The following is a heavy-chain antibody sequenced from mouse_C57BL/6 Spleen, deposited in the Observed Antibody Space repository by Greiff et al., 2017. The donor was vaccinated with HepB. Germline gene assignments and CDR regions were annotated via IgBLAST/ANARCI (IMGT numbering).Heavy chain of an antibody. V-gene: IGHV1-50*01. CDR2: IDPSDSYT. D-gene: IGHD2-3*01. CDR1: GYTFTSYW. CDR3: ARGLLGYAMDY. Sequence: QVQLQQPGAELVKPGASVKLSCKASGYTFTSYWMQWVKQRPGQGLEWIGEIDPSDSYTNYNQKFKGKATLTVDTSTSTAYMQLSSLTSEDSAVYYCARGLLGYAMDYWGQGTSVTVSS. J-gene: IGHJ4*01.